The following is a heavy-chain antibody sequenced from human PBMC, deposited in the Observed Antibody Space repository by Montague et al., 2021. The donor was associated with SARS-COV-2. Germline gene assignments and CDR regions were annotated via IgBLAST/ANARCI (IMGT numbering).Heavy chain of an antibody. CDR3: ARGPKPVGYSYGYTFFEY. J-gene: IGHJ4*02. V-gene: IGHV3-30*03. Sequence: SLRLSCAASGFTFSSYALHWVRQAPGKGPEWVAVISSNGRKTQYGDSVKGRATISRDNSKNTLYLQVNSLRTDDTGVYYCARGPKPVGYSYGYTFFEYWGQGSLVTVTS. D-gene: IGHD5-18*01. CDR1: GFTFSSYA. CDR2: ISSNGRKT.